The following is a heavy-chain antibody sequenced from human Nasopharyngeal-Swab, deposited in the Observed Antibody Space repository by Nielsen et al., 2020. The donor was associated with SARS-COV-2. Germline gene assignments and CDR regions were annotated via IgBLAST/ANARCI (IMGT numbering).Heavy chain of an antibody. CDR1: GFTFSSYW. CDR3: ARVGSRPMVRGALNDVDY. Sequence: GESLKISCAASGFTFSSYWMSWVRQAPGKGLEWVANIKQDGSEKYYVDSVKGRFTISRDNAKNSLYLQMNSLRAEDTAVYYCARVGSRPMVRGALNDVDYWGQGTLVTVSS. D-gene: IGHD3-10*01. CDR2: IKQDGSEK. V-gene: IGHV3-7*01. J-gene: IGHJ4*02.